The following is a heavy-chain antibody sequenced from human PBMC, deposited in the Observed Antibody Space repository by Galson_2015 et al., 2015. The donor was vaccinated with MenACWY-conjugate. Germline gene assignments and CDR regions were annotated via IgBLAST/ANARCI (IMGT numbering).Heavy chain of an antibody. CDR3: TRGYCSGGACLTFDS. Sequence: SLRLSCAASGSTLSSSAMHWVRQASGKGLEWVARISSKANSYATAYAPSVKGRFTISSDDSKNTPYMQMNSLETEDTAVYYCTRGYCSGGACLTFDSWGQGTLGTVSS. CDR1: GSTLSSSA. V-gene: IGHV3-73*01. CDR2: ISSKANSYAT. D-gene: IGHD2-15*01. J-gene: IGHJ4*02.